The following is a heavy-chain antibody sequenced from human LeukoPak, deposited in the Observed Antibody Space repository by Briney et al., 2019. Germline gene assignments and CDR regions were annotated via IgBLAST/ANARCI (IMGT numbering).Heavy chain of an antibody. Sequence: GGSLRLSCAASGFTVSSNYMSWVRQAPGKGLEWVANINQDGSEKYDVDSAKGRFTISRDNAKNTLYLQMNSLRAEDTAVYYCAKDLPPADYYDSSGYYGDWGQGTLVTVSS. V-gene: IGHV3-7*01. CDR1: GFTVSSNY. D-gene: IGHD3-22*01. J-gene: IGHJ4*02. CDR3: AKDLPPADYYDSSGYYGD. CDR2: INQDGSEK.